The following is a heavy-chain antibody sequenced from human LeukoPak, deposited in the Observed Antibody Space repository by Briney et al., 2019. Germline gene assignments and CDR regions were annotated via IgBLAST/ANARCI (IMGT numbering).Heavy chain of an antibody. CDR2: ISEDGGNK. J-gene: IGHJ3*02. V-gene: IGHV3-30*18. CDR1: GFTFSSND. CDR3: AKGTHYYDSSGYWGAFDI. Sequence: PGGSLRLAWAAAGFTFSSNDIHWVRQAPGKGLEWVVVISEDGGNKYYADSVKGRFAISRDNSKNTLYLQMNSLRAEDTAVYYCAKGTHYYDSSGYWGAFDIWGQGTMVTVSS. D-gene: IGHD3-22*01.